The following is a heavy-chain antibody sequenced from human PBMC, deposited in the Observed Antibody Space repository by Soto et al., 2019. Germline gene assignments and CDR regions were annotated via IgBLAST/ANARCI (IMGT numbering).Heavy chain of an antibody. V-gene: IGHV4-30-2*01. CDR3: ARFPLWFGELEY. J-gene: IGHJ4*02. Sequence: QLQLQESGSGLVRPSQTLSLTCTVSGASIGSGSYSWNWIRQPPGKGLEWIGYLHHSGDSHFNPSPRRRLSRSVDRSNNQFSPKLSSVTAADTAVYYCARFPLWFGELEYWGQGALVTVS. CDR2: LHHSGDS. CDR1: GASIGSGSYS. D-gene: IGHD3-10*01.